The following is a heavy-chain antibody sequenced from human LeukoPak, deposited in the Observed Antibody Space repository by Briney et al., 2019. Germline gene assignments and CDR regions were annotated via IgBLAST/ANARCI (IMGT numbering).Heavy chain of an antibody. CDR1: GGSFSGYY. CDR3: ARGPGTGP. D-gene: IGHD1-7*01. CDR2: INHSGST. Sequence: SETLSLTCAVYGGSFSGYYWSWIRQPPGKGLEWIGEINHSGSTNYNPSLESRVTISVDTSKNQFSLKLSSVTAADTAVYYCARGPGTGPWGQGTLVTVSS. V-gene: IGHV4-34*01. J-gene: IGHJ5*02.